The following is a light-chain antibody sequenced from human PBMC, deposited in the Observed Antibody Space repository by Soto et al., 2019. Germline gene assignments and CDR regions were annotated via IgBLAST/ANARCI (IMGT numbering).Light chain of an antibody. V-gene: IGLV2-14*01. CDR3: SSYTSTSPVL. J-gene: IGLJ2*01. Sequence: QSALTQPASVSGSPGQSITISCTGTRNDVGGYNSVSWYQQHPGKAPKLMIYSVSNRPSGVSNRFSGSKSGNTASLTISGLQAEDEADYYCSSYTSTSPVLFGGGTKLTVL. CDR1: RNDVGGYNS. CDR2: SVS.